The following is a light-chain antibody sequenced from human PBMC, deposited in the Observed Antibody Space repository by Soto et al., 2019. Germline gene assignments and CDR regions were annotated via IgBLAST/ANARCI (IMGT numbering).Light chain of an antibody. CDR1: QSISSW. V-gene: IGKV1-5*03. CDR3: QQYNSYAWT. J-gene: IGKJ1*01. Sequence: DIQMTQSPSTLSASVGDRVTITCRASQSISSWLAWYQQKPGKAPKLLIYKASSLESGVTSRFSGSGSGTEFTLTISSLQPDALATYYCQQYNSYAWTFGQGTKVEIK. CDR2: KAS.